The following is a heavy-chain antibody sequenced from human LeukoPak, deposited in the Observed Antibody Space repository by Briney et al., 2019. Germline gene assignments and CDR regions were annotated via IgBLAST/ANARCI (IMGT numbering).Heavy chain of an antibody. CDR1: GGSISDYY. D-gene: IGHD3-16*01. CDR3: TRGAGWLIDY. V-gene: IGHV4-59*01. Sequence: SSETLSLTCTVSGGSISDYYRGWIRQPPGKGLEWIGYFYNSGSSTYNPSLKSRVTISVDTSKEQFSLKVNSVTAADTAVYYCTRGAGWLIDYWGQGILVTVSS. J-gene: IGHJ4*02. CDR2: FYNSGSS.